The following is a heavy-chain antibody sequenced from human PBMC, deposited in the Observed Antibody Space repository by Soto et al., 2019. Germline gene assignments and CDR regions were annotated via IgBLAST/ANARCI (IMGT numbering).Heavy chain of an antibody. V-gene: IGHV3-30*18. CDR2: ISYDGNKK. CDR3: AKGLWVDRRSWSLHSFHY. Sequence: QVQLVESGGGVVQPGRSLRLSCAASGFTFSTYGMHWVRQAPGRGPEWVATISYDGNKKCSADSVKGRFTISRDNSNKPLYFKLTSLRAEDTAVSHCAKGLWVDRRSWSLHSFHYWGQGALATVSS. J-gene: IGHJ4*02. CDR1: GFTFSTYG. D-gene: IGHD6-13*01.